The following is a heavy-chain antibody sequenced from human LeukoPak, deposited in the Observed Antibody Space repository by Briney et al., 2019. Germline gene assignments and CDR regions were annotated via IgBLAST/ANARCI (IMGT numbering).Heavy chain of an antibody. CDR3: ASLRLHSDAFDL. Sequence: GESLTISCQGSGYSFMSYWIGWVRQMPGKGLEWMGTIYPGDSDTRYSPSFRGQVTISADKSINTAYLQWSSLKASDTAMYYCASLRLHSDAFDLWGQGTVVTVSS. J-gene: IGHJ3*01. CDR2: IYPGDSDT. D-gene: IGHD5-12*01. V-gene: IGHV5-51*01. CDR1: GYSFMSYW.